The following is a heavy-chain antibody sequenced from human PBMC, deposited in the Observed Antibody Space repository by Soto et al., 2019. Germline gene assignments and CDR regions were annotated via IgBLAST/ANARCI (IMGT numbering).Heavy chain of an antibody. J-gene: IGHJ3*02. CDR2: ITPIAETT. D-gene: IGHD7-27*01. CDR3: XRGXAPGQTADPYAFDI. V-gene: IGHV1-69*01. Sequence: QAQLVQSGAEVRKPGSSVRVSCRASGGPFTRYAVSWVRQAPGQGLEWIGGITPIAETTNYAQKFRGRLSITADESTDTVHMELRRLTSDDTAVYFXXRGXAPGQTADPYAFDIWGQGSRVTVSS. CDR1: GGPFTRYA.